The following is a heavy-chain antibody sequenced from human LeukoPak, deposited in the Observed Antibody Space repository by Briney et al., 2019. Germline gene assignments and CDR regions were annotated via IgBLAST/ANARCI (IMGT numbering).Heavy chain of an antibody. D-gene: IGHD3-22*01. Sequence: ASVKVSCKASGYTFTSYGISWVRQAPGQGLEWMGWISAYNGNTNYAQKLQGRVTMTTDTSTSTAYMELRSLRSDDTAVYYCAKPMDSSGYGHFDYWGQGTLVTVSS. CDR2: ISAYNGNT. CDR1: GYTFTSYG. J-gene: IGHJ4*02. CDR3: AKPMDSSGYGHFDY. V-gene: IGHV1-18*01.